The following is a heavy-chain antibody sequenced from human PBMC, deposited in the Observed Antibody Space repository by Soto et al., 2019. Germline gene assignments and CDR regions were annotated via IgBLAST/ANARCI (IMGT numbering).Heavy chain of an antibody. CDR3: ATGQQIRMADI. V-gene: IGHV3-11*03. Sequence: QVQLLDSGGGLVKPGGSLRLSCAASTFTVSAYYLGWIRQPPGKDLEWISYISGDSFDTNYADSVKGRFTISRDNAKKSLYLQMNSLRAEDTAVYFCATGQQIRMADIWGQGTVVTVSS. CDR1: TFTVSAYY. CDR2: ISGDSFDT. D-gene: IGHD6-13*01. J-gene: IGHJ3*02.